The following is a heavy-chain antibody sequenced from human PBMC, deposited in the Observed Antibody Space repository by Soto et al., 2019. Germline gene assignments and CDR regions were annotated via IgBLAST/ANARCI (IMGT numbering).Heavy chain of an antibody. CDR2: LYNSGTT. J-gene: IGHJ6*02. CDR1: GGSISSYY. Sequence: SETLSLTCNVSGGSISSYYWSWVRQSAGKGLEWIGRLYNSGTTSYNPSLQTRVTMSADTSKNQLSLRLSAMTAAATAVYYCARDGSDSYGMDVWGQGTTVTVSS. D-gene: IGHD2-21*02. V-gene: IGHV4-4*07. CDR3: ARDGSDSYGMDV.